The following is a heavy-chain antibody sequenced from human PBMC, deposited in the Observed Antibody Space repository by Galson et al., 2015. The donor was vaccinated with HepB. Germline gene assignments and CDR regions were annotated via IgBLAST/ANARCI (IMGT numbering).Heavy chain of an antibody. Sequence: SLRLSCAASGFTFSNYGMHWVRQAPGKGLEWVAVIWYDGSNKYYPDSVKGRFTISRDNSKNTLYLQMNSLRAEDTAVYYCARERIGIAVAGPELDYWGQGTLVTVSS. CDR2: IWYDGSNK. J-gene: IGHJ4*02. V-gene: IGHV3-33*01. CDR3: ARERIGIAVAGPELDY. D-gene: IGHD6-19*01. CDR1: GFTFSNYG.